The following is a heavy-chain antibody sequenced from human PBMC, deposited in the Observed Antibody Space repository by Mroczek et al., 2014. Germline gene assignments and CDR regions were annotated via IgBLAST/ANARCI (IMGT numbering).Heavy chain of an antibody. CDR3: ARDVKWTDYYYGMDV. Sequence: QVQLQESGPGLVKPSQTLSLTCTVSGGSISSGSYYWSWIRQPAGKGLEWIGRIYTSGSTNYNPSLKSRVTISVDTSKNQFSLKLSSVTAADTAVYYCARDVKWTDYYYGMDVWGQGTTVTVSS. D-gene: IGHD3/OR15-3a*01. CDR1: GGSISSGSYY. V-gene: IGHV4-61*02. CDR2: IYTSGST. J-gene: IGHJ6*02.